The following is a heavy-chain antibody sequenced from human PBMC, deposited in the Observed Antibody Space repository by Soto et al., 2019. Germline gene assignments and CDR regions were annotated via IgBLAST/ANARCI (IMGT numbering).Heavy chain of an antibody. V-gene: IGHV1-8*01. CDR2: MNPNSGNT. CDR1: GYTFTSYD. Sequence: ASVKVSCKASGYTFTSYDINWVRQATGQGLEWMGWMNPNSGNTGYAQKFQGSVTMTRNTSISTAYMELSSLRSEDTAVYYCARSYYDSSASYASYGMDVWGQGTTVTVSS. CDR3: ARSYYDSSASYASYGMDV. J-gene: IGHJ6*02. D-gene: IGHD3-22*01.